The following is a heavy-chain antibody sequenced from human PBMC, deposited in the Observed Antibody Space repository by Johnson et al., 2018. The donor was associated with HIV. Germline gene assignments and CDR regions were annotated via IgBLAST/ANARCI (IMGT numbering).Heavy chain of an antibody. J-gene: IGHJ3*02. CDR2: ISYDGSDK. V-gene: IGHV3-30*04. Sequence: QVQLVESGGGVVQPGRSLSLSCAASGFTFSSYAMNWVRQAPGKGLEWVAVISYDGSDKYYADSVKGRFTISRDSSKNTMYLQMNSLRPEDTAVYYCAKTLGYDSSDYHDGFDIWGHGTMVTVSS. D-gene: IGHD3-22*01. CDR1: GFTFSSYA. CDR3: AKTLGYDSSDYHDGFDI.